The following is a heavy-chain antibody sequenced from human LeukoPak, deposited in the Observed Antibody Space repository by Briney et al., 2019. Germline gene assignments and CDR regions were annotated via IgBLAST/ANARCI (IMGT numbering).Heavy chain of an antibody. D-gene: IGHD5-12*01. V-gene: IGHV4-39*07. J-gene: IGHJ3*02. CDR1: GGSISSSSYY. Sequence: SETLSLTCTVSGGSISSSSYYWGWIRQPPGKGLEWIGSLYYSGSTYYNPSLKSRVTISVDTSKNQFSLKLSSVTAADKAVYYCARSCRILDIVATIRARLGGNGFDIWGQGTMVTVSS. CDR2: LYYSGST. CDR3: ARSCRILDIVATIRARLGGNGFDI.